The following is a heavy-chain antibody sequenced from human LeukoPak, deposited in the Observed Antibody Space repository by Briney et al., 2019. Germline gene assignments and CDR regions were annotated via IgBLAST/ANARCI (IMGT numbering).Heavy chain of an antibody. CDR3: ARSYYGSGSYQGY. J-gene: IGHJ4*02. CDR1: GGSISSYY. Sequence: TSETLSLTCTVSGGSISSYYWSWIRQPPGKGLEWIGYIYYSGSTNYNPSLKSRVTISVDTSENQLFLKLSSVTAADTAVYYCARSYYGSGSYQGYWGQGTLSPSPQ. D-gene: IGHD3-10*01. V-gene: IGHV4-59*08. CDR2: IYYSGST.